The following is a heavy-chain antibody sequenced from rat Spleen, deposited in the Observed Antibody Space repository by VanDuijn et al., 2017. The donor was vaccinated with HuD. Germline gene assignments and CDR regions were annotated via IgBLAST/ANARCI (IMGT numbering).Heavy chain of an antibody. CDR1: GFTFSTAW. CDR2: IKAKSNNYAT. V-gene: IGHV6-6*01. D-gene: IGHD1-2*01. Sequence: EVQVLESGGGLVQPGNSLKLSCVTSGFTFSTAWMYWYRQFPEKRLEWIARIKAKSNNYATDYTESVKGRFTISRDDSKGSIYLQMNNLKEDDTAIYYCAITVAPGVMNAWGQGTSVTVSS. CDR3: AITVAPGVMNA. J-gene: IGHJ4*01.